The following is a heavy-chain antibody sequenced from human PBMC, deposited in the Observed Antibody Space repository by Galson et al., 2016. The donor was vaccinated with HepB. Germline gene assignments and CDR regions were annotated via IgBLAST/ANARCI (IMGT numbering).Heavy chain of an antibody. V-gene: IGHV4-59*11. CDR2: IYYTGNT. J-gene: IGHJ5*02. CDR3: ARVAGWYGQTLGWFDP. Sequence: SETLSLTCTVSGGSINSHYWGWIRQPPGKGLEWIGYIYYTGNTNYNPSLKSRVTMSVDMSKNQFSLKLTSVAAADTAVYYCARVAGWYGQTLGWFDPWGQGTPVTVSS. D-gene: IGHD6-19*01. CDR1: GGSINSHY.